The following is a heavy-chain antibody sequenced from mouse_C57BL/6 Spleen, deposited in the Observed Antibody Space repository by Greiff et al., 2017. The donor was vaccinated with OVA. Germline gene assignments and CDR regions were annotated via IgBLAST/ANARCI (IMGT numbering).Heavy chain of an antibody. CDR1: GYSFTGYY. CDR2: INPSTGGT. CDR3: ARSYYGSSPPSYAMDY. D-gene: IGHD1-1*01. Sequence: VQLKESGPELVKPGASVKISCKASGYSFTGYYMNWVKQSPEKILEWIGEINPSTGGTTYNQKFKAKATLTVDKSSSTAYMQLKSLTSEDSAVYYCARSYYGSSPPSYAMDYWGQGTSVTVSS. V-gene: IGHV1-42*01. J-gene: IGHJ4*01.